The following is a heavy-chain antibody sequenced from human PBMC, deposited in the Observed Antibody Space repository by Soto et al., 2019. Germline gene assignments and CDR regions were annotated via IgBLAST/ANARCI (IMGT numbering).Heavy chain of an antibody. Sequence: QVQLVESGGGMVQPGRSLRLSCAASGFTFSNYGMHWVRQAPGKGLEWVAVISYDGGDKYYADSVKGRFSISRDNSKNTLYLQMNSLSAEDTAVYYCAKVTGYCSSSSCRRDYYYYYGMDVWGQGTTVTVSS. CDR2: ISYDGGDK. CDR1: GFTFSNYG. J-gene: IGHJ6*02. CDR3: AKVTGYCSSSSCRRDYYYYYGMDV. D-gene: IGHD2-2*01. V-gene: IGHV3-30*18.